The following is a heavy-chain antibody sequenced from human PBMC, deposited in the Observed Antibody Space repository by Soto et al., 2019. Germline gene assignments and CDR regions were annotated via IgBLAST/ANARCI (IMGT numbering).Heavy chain of an antibody. J-gene: IGHJ4*02. CDR3: AKGRSRGWWYFDY. V-gene: IGHV3-23*01. CDR1: AFTFSSYA. Sequence: EVQLLESGGGLVQPGGSQRLSCAASAFTFSSYAMGWVRQAPGKGLEWVSAISGSGSTTYYADSVKGRFTISRDNSKNPLVLQMNSLRAEDTAVYYWAKGRSRGWWYFDYWGQGTLVTGS. D-gene: IGHD6-19*01. CDR2: ISGSGSTT.